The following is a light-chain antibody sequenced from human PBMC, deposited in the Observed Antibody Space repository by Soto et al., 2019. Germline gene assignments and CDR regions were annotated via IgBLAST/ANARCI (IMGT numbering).Light chain of an antibody. V-gene: IGKV1-6*01. J-gene: IGKJ1*01. Sequence: AIQMTQSPSSLSASVGDGVTITCRASQAIRNDVAWYQQKAGKAPKLLIAAASILQSGVPSRFSGRGSGTDFTLTISSLQSEDLGTYYCLQDYNYPWTFGQGTKVAIK. CDR2: AAS. CDR1: QAIRND. CDR3: LQDYNYPWT.